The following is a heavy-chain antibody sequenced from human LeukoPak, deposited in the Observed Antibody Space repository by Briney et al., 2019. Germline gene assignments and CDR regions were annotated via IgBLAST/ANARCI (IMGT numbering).Heavy chain of an antibody. Sequence: SETLSLTCSVSGGSINNYYWDWIRQPPGKGLEWIGYIFSSGLTKYNPSPKSRVTISVDTSNNQFSLKLNSVTAADTALYYCARGESYFAYWGQGALVTVSS. CDR1: GGSINNYY. J-gene: IGHJ4*02. CDR2: IFSSGLT. V-gene: IGHV4-59*01. CDR3: ARGESYFAY.